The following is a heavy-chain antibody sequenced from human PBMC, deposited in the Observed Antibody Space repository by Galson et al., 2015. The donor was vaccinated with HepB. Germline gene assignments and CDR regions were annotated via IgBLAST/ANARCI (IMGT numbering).Heavy chain of an antibody. CDR1: GASISSSDW. Sequence: SETLSLTCAVSGASISSSDWWSWVRQPPGKGLEWIGELFRSGSANYKPSLGSRVTISLDKSKNEFSLRLSAVTAADTAVYYCARDWGDSRGPAFDYWGQGILVTVSS. V-gene: IGHV4-4*02. CDR2: LFRSGSA. J-gene: IGHJ4*02. D-gene: IGHD2-15*01. CDR3: ARDWGDSRGPAFDY.